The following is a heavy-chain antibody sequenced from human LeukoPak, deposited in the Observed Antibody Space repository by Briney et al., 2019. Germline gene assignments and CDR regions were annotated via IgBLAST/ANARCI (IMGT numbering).Heavy chain of an antibody. V-gene: IGHV4-38-2*02. Sequence: SETLSLTCTVSAYSISSGYYWGWIRQPPGKGLEWIGGVYHSGSTYYNPSLASPVTIAIDTSKNQFSLNLTSVTAAATDVYYSARQYDYWGQGTLVTVSS. J-gene: IGHJ4*02. CDR3: ARQYDY. D-gene: IGHD2-2*01. CDR1: AYSISSGYY. CDR2: VYHSGST.